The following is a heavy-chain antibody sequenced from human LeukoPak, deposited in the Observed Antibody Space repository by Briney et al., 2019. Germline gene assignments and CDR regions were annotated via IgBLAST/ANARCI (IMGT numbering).Heavy chain of an antibody. V-gene: IGHV3-7*01. J-gene: IGHJ4*02. CDR3: ARGGATRGRFEN. D-gene: IGHD1-26*01. CDR1: GFPFDVQT. Sequence: GGSLRLSCAASGFPFDVQTMSWVRQAPGKGLDWVASMREDATEIHYADSVKGRFTISRDNPKNSLSLQMNSLRAEDTAVYYCARGGATRGRFENWGQGTLVTVSS. CDR2: MREDATEI.